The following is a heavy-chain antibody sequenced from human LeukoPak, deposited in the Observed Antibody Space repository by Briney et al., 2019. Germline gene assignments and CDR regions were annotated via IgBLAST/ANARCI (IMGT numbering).Heavy chain of an antibody. CDR1: GDSISSGSNY. V-gene: IGHV4-61*02. J-gene: IGHJ3*01. CDR3: ARDRSYFESSGHYYLGAFHF. CDR2: IYTSGST. D-gene: IGHD3-22*01. Sequence: PSQTLSLTCSVSGDSISSGSNYWSWIRQAAGKGLEWIGRIYTSGSTNYNPSLKSRVTMSVDTSKNQFSLKLSSVTAADTAVYYCARDRSYFESSGHYYLGAFHFWGQGTMVTVSS.